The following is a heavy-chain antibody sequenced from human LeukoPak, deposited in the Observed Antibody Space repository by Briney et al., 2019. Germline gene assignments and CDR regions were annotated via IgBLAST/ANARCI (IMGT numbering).Heavy chain of an antibody. V-gene: IGHV7-4-1*01. CDR3: AREGTVVAYYYYGMDV. Sequence: ASVKVSCKASGYTFTSYAMNWVRQAPGQELEWMGWINTNTGNPTYAQGFTGRFVFSLDTSVSTAYLQICSLKAEDTAVYYCAREGTVVAYYYYGMDVWGQGTTVTVSS. CDR2: INTNTGNP. D-gene: IGHD2-15*01. J-gene: IGHJ6*02. CDR1: GYTFTSYA.